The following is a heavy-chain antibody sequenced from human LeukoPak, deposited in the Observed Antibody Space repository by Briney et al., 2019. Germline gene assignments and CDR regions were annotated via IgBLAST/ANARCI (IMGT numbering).Heavy chain of an antibody. D-gene: IGHD3-3*01. CDR1: GFTFSSYG. V-gene: IGHV3-30*02. Sequence: GGSLRLSCTASGFTFSSYGMHWVRQAPGKGLEWVAFIRYDGSNKYYADSVKGRFTISRDNSKNTLYLQMNSLRAEDTAVYYCAKEVYDFWSGYYTGMVDYWGQGTLVTVSS. CDR2: IRYDGSNK. CDR3: AKEVYDFWSGYYTGMVDY. J-gene: IGHJ4*02.